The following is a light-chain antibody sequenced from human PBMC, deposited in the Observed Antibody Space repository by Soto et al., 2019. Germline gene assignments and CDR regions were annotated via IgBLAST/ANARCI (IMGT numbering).Light chain of an antibody. Sequence: EIVLTQSPGTLSLSPGKRATLSCRASQSVSSSSLAWYQQRPGQAPRLLIYGASRRASGIPDRFSGTGTGTDFILTISRLEPEDFAVYYCHQYGSSPWTVGQGTKVEV. J-gene: IGKJ1*01. CDR1: QSVSSSS. CDR2: GAS. V-gene: IGKV3-20*01. CDR3: HQYGSSPWT.